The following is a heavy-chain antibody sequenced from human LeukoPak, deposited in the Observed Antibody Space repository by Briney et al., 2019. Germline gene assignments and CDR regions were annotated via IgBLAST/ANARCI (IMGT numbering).Heavy chain of an antibody. V-gene: IGHV3-15*01. Sequence: GGSLRLSCAASGFTFSNAWMSWVRQAPGKGLEWVGRIKSKTDGGTTDYAALVKGRFTISRDDSKNTLYLQMNSLKTEDTAVYYCTTVMVRGVIRLDWGQGTLVTVSS. CDR3: TTVMVRGVIRLD. D-gene: IGHD3-10*01. CDR2: IKSKTDGGTT. J-gene: IGHJ4*02. CDR1: GFTFSNAW.